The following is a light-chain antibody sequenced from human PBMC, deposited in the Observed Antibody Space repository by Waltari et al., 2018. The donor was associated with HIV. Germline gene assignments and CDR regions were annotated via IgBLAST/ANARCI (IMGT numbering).Light chain of an antibody. CDR1: EGINNY. Sequence: DIQLIQSPSYLSASVGDRVTVTCRASEGINNYLAWYQQKPGTAPKLLVYAASTLQNGVPSRFSGRGSGTEFTLTIDSLQPEDFATYYCQQLGTFGPGTTVDIK. CDR2: AAS. V-gene: IGKV1-9*01. J-gene: IGKJ3*01. CDR3: QQLGT.